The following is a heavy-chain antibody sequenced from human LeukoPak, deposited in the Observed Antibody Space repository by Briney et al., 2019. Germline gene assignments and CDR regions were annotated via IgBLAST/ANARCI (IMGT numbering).Heavy chain of an antibody. CDR2: IYYSGST. J-gene: IGHJ4*02. V-gene: IGHV4-59*01. Sequence: SEXLSLTCTVSGGSISSYYWSWLRQPPGKGLEWIGYIYYSGSTNYNPSLTSRGTISVEKSKNKFSLKLSSVTAADTAVYYCARDSAFLAFDYWGQGTLVTVSS. CDR3: ARDSAFLAFDY. D-gene: IGHD2/OR15-2a*01. CDR1: GGSISSYY.